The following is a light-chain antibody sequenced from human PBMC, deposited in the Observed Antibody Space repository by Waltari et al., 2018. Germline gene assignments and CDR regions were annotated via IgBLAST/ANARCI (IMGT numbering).Light chain of an antibody. CDR1: QDITIY. CDR2: DAS. V-gene: IGKV1-33*01. J-gene: IGKJ3*01. Sequence: DIQLTQSPPSLSASVGDRVTITCRASQDITIYLNWYQQKPGKAPKLLIHDASKLEIGVPSRFSGSQSGTHFTLTISSLQPEDIGTYYCQRYDNLPIFAFGPGTKVEI. CDR3: QRYDNLPIFA.